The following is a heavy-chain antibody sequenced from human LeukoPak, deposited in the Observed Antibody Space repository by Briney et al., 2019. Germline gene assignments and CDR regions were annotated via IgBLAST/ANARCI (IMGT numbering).Heavy chain of an antibody. CDR1: GGPISSSDDL. J-gene: IGHJ4*02. Sequence: SETLSLTCTVSGGPISSSDDLWGWIRQPPGKGLEWIGTIYYTGSTYYTPSLKSRLTISVDTSKNQFSLKLSSVTAADTAVYYCAGHHPRNTVDFWGQGTLVTVSS. CDR2: IYYTGST. V-gene: IGHV4-39*01. CDR3: AGHHPRNTVDF. D-gene: IGHD2/OR15-2a*01.